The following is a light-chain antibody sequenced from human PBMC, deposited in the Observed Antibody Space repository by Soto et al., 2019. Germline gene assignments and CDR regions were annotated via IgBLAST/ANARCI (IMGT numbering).Light chain of an antibody. Sequence: QSALTQPASVSGSPGQSITISCTGTSSDVGGYNYVSWYQQHPGKAPQLMIYDVSNRPSGVSNRFSGSKSGNTASLTISGLQAEDEADYYCSSYTRSSTLVVFGGGTKLTVL. J-gene: IGLJ2*01. CDR2: DVS. CDR1: SSDVGGYNY. V-gene: IGLV2-14*01. CDR3: SSYTRSSTLVV.